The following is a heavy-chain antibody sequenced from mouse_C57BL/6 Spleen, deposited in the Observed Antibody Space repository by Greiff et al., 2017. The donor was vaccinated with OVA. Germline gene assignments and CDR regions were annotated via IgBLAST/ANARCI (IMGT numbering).Heavy chain of an antibody. CDR2: ISYSGST. CDR3: ARRALLPGYWYFDV. V-gene: IGHV3-1*01. CDR1: GYSITSGYD. D-gene: IGHD1-1*01. J-gene: IGHJ1*03. Sequence: EVQLQESGPGMVKPSQSLSLTCTITGYSITSGYDWHWIRHFPGNKLEWMGYISYSGSTNYNPSLKSRISITHDTSKNHFFLKLNSVTTEDTATYYCARRALLPGYWYFDVWGTGTTVTVSS.